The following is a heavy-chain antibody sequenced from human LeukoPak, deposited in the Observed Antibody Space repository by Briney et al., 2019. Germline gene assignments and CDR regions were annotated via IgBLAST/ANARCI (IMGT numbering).Heavy chain of an antibody. D-gene: IGHD3-10*02. Sequence: SETLSLTCTASGDSISSSPYYWDWIRQPLGKGLEWIGSIYYSGSTYYNPSLTSRVTISVDTSKNQFSLKLSSVTAADTAVYYCARRLKPMFSFASYFHYWGQGTLVTVSS. J-gene: IGHJ4*02. CDR3: ARRLKPMFSFASYFHY. CDR1: GDSISSSPYY. V-gene: IGHV4-39*01. CDR2: IYYSGST.